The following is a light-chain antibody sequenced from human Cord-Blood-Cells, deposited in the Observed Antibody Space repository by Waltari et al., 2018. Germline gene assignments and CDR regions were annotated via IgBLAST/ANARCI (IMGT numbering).Light chain of an antibody. V-gene: IGKV1-5*03. J-gene: IGKJ2*01. Sequence: DILMTPSPSTLSASSGDKVTTTCRASQSISSRLAWYQQKPGKAPKLLIYKASSLESGVPSRFSGSGSGTEFTLTISSLQPDDFATYYCQQYNSYSYTFGQGTKLEIK. CDR3: QQYNSYSYT. CDR1: QSISSR. CDR2: KAS.